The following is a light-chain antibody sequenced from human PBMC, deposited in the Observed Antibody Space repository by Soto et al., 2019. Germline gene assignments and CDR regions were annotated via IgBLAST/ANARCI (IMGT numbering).Light chain of an antibody. CDR1: SSDVGGYNY. Sequence: QSVLTQPPSASGSPGQSVTISCTGTSSDVGGYNYVSWYQQHPGKAPKLMIYEVSKRPSGVPDRFSGSKSGNTASLTVSGLQAEDEADYYCSSYGGSCKRVFGTGTKVTVL. V-gene: IGLV2-8*01. CDR2: EVS. J-gene: IGLJ1*01. CDR3: SSYGGSCKRV.